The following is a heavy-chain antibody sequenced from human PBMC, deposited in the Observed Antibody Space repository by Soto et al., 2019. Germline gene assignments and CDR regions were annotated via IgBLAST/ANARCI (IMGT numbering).Heavy chain of an antibody. V-gene: IGHV4-34*01. CDR3: ARGLRVAAAVYYYMDV. Sequence: SETLSLTCAVYGGSFSGYYWSWIRQPPGKGLEWIGEINHSGSTNYNPSLKSRVTISVDTSKNQFSLKLGSVTAADTAVYYCARGLRVAAAVYYYMDVWGKGTTVTVSS. CDR2: INHSGST. D-gene: IGHD6-13*01. J-gene: IGHJ6*03. CDR1: GGSFSGYY.